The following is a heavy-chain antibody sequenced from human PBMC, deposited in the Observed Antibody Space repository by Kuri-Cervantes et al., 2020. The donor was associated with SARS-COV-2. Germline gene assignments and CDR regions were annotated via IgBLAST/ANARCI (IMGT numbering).Heavy chain of an antibody. V-gene: IGHV3-20*04. CDR3: ARITLYGDYFDY. CDR2: INWNGGST. Sequence: GGSLRLSCAASGFTFDAYGMSWVRQAPGKGLEWVSGINWNGGSTGYADSVKGRFTISRDNAKNSLYLQMNSLRAEDTALYYCARITLYGDYFDYWGQGTLVTVSS. J-gene: IGHJ4*02. D-gene: IGHD4-17*01. CDR1: GFTFDAYG.